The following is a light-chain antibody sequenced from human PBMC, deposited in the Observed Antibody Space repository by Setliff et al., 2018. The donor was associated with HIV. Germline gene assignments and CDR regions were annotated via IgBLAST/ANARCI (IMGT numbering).Light chain of an antibody. CDR2: GNF. CDR1: FSNIGRNT. J-gene: IGLJ1*01. V-gene: IGLV1-44*01. CDR3: AAWDDSLNAYV. Sequence: QAVVTQPPSASGTPGQRVTTSCSGSFSNIGRNTINWYQQLPGTAPRHLIYGNFQRPSGVPDRFSGSKSGTSASLAISGLQSEDESDYFCAAWDDSLNAYVFGTGTKVTVL.